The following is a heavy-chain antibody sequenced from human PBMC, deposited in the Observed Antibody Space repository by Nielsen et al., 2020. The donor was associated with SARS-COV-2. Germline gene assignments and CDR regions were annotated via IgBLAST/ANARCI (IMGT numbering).Heavy chain of an antibody. Sequence: SVKVSCKASGVTFSNYDFIWVRQAPGEGLEWMGGIMPMLGAAHYAPKFQGRVTITADESTSTAYMELSSLRSEDTAVYYCARGGHYDFLGGAFDIWGQGTMVTVSS. J-gene: IGHJ3*02. CDR2: IMPMLGAA. CDR3: ARGGHYDFLGGAFDI. CDR1: GVTFSNYD. V-gene: IGHV1-69*13. D-gene: IGHD3-3*01.